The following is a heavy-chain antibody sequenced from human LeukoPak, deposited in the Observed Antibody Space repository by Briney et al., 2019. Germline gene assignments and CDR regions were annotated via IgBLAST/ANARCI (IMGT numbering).Heavy chain of an antibody. CDR1: GGTFSSYA. CDR3: ARDSGYLTFDY. V-gene: IGHV1-69*04. D-gene: IGHD5-12*01. Sequence: SVKVSCKASGGTFSSYAISWVRQAPGQGLEWMGRIIPILGIANYAQKFQGRVTITADKSTSTAYMELSSLRSEDTAVYYCARDSGYLTFDYWGQGTLVTVSS. CDR2: IIPILGIA. J-gene: IGHJ4*02.